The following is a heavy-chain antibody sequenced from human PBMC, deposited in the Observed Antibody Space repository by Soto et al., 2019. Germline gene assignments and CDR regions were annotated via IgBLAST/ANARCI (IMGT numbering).Heavy chain of an antibody. J-gene: IGHJ5*02. CDR3: ARVALGYCSSTSCYGGWFDP. V-gene: IGHV4-30-2*01. CDR2: IYHSGST. CDR1: GGSISSGGYS. Sequence: SSETLSLTCAVSGGSISSGGYSWSWIRQPPGKGLEWIGYIYHSGSTYYNPSLKSRVTISVDRSKNQFSLKLSSVTAADTAVYYCARVALGYCSSTSCYGGWFDPWGQGTLVTVSS. D-gene: IGHD2-2*01.